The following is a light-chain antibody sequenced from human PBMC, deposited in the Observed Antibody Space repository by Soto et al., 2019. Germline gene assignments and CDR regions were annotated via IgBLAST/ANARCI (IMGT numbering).Light chain of an antibody. CDR1: QSVSSTY. Sequence: EIVLTQSPGTLSLSPGERATLSCRSSQSVSSTYLAWYQQKPGQAPRLLIYGTSSRATGIPDRFSGSGSGTDLTLTIRRLEPEDFALYYCKQNDIVPELTFGGGTRLEIK. CDR2: GTS. V-gene: IGKV3-20*01. J-gene: IGKJ4*01. CDR3: KQNDIVPELT.